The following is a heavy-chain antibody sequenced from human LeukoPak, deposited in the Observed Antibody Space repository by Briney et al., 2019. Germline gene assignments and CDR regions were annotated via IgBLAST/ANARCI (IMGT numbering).Heavy chain of an antibody. Sequence: PGGSLRLSCAASGFTFNNYAVSWVRQAPGKGLGWVSFISGGGTSYYADSVKGRFTLSRDNSKSTLYLQMSSLRTEDTAVYYCAKNRGATYNYYMDVWGNGTTVTVSS. CDR3: AKNRGATYNYYMDV. CDR2: ISGGGTS. J-gene: IGHJ6*03. V-gene: IGHV3-23*01. D-gene: IGHD4/OR15-4a*01. CDR1: GFTFNNYA.